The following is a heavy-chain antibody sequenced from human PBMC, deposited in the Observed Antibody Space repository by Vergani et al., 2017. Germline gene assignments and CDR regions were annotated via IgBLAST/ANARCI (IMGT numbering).Heavy chain of an antibody. CDR3: AKNEAYSGSYYAGY. CDR1: GFTFSSYA. Sequence: EVHLLESGGGLVQPGGSLRLSCAASGFTFSSYAMNWVRQAPGKGLEWVSAISGSGGSTNYADYVKGRFTISRDNSKNTLYLQMNSLRAEDTAVYYCAKNEAYSGSYYAGYWGQGTLVTVSS. V-gene: IGHV3-23*01. CDR2: ISGSGGST. D-gene: IGHD1-26*01. J-gene: IGHJ4*02.